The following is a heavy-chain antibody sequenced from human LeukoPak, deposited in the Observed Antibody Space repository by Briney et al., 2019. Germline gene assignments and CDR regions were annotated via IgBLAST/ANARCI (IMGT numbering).Heavy chain of an antibody. D-gene: IGHD1-1*01. CDR1: GGTLSSYA. J-gene: IGHJ3*02. V-gene: IGHV1-69*06. CDR2: IIPIFGTA. Sequence: GASVKVSCKASGGTLSSYAISWVRQAPGQGLEWMGGIIPIFGTANYAQKFQGRVTITADKSTSTVYMELSSLRFEDTAVYYCARADKLFDAFDIWGQGTMVTVSS. CDR3: ARADKLFDAFDI.